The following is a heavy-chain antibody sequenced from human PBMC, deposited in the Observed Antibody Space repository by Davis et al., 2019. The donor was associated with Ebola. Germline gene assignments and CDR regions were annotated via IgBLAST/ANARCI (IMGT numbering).Heavy chain of an antibody. J-gene: IGHJ5*02. D-gene: IGHD6-13*01. CDR3: ASIAAAGINWFDP. CDR1: GFTFSSYS. Sequence: GESLKISCAASGFTFSSYSMNWVRQAPGKGLEWVSYISSCSSTIYYADSVKGRFTISRDNAKNSLYLQMNSLRDEDTAVYYCASIAAAGINWFDPWGQGTLVTVSS. V-gene: IGHV3-48*02. CDR2: ISSCSSTI.